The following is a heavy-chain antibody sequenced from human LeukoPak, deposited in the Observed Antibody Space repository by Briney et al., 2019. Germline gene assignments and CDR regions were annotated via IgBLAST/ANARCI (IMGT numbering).Heavy chain of an antibody. CDR2: ISYDGSNK. Sequence: PGGSLRLSCAASGFTFSSYGIHWVRQAPGKGLEWVAVISYDGSNKYYADSVKGRFTISRDNFKNTLYLQMNSLRAEDTAVYYCARDARRGCSSTSCHGFDYWGQGTLVTVSS. J-gene: IGHJ4*02. D-gene: IGHD2-2*01. V-gene: IGHV3-30*03. CDR1: GFTFSSYG. CDR3: ARDARRGCSSTSCHGFDY.